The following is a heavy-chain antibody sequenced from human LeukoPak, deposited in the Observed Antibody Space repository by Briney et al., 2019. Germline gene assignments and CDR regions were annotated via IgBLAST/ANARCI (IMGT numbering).Heavy chain of an antibody. Sequence: SVKVSCKASGYTFTGYYMHWVRQAPGQGLEWMGGIIPIFGTANYAQKFQGRVTITADKSTSTAYMELSSLRSEDTAVYYCARGQWLASGWFDPWGQGTLVTVSS. CDR2: IIPIFGTA. CDR3: ARGQWLASGWFDP. CDR1: GYTFTGYY. D-gene: IGHD6-19*01. V-gene: IGHV1-69*06. J-gene: IGHJ5*02.